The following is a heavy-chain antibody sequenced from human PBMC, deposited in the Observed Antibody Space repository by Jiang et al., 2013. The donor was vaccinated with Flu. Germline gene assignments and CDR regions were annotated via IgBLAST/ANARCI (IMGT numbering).Heavy chain of an antibody. D-gene: IGHD7-27*01. CDR1: GDSVSSNTAA. J-gene: IGHJ4*02. CDR2: TYYRSKWYS. V-gene: IGHV6-1*01. Sequence: SQTLSLTCAISGDSVSSNTAAWNWIRQSPSRGLEWLGRTYYRSKWYSDYAVSVKSRIIITPDASKNQFSLQLNSVTPEDTAVYYCARNWALDYWGQGTLVTVSS. CDR3: ARNWALDY.